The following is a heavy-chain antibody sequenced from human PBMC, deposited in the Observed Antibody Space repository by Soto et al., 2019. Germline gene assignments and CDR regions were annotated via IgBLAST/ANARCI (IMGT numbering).Heavy chain of an antibody. Sequence: GGSLRLSCAASGFTFSSYSVNWVRQAPGKGLEWVSSISSSSSYIYYADPVKGRFTISRDNAKNSLYLQMNSLRAEDTAVYYCARDLITGTNHYWGQGTLVTVSS. J-gene: IGHJ4*02. CDR2: ISSSSSYI. D-gene: IGHD1-7*01. CDR3: ARDLITGTNHY. V-gene: IGHV3-21*01. CDR1: GFTFSSYS.